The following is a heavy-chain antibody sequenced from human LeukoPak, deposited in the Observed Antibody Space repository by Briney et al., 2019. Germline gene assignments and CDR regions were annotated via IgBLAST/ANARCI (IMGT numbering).Heavy chain of an antibody. CDR1: GGSISSGSYC. CDR2: IYTSGST. J-gene: IGHJ5*02. Sequence: SQTLSLTCTVSGGSISSGSYCWSWIRQPAGKGLEWIGRIYTSGSTNYNPSLKSRVTISVDTSKNQFSLKLSSVTAADTAVYYCARGVMVRGVLGWFDPWGQGTLVTVSS. D-gene: IGHD3-10*01. V-gene: IGHV4-61*02. CDR3: ARGVMVRGVLGWFDP.